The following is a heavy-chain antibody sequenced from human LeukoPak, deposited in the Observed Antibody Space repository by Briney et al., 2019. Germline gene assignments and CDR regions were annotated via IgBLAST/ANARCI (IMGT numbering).Heavy chain of an antibody. CDR2: ISGSGGST. CDR3: ARGPPRGKYYYMDV. D-gene: IGHD1-1*01. Sequence: GGSLRLSCAASGFTFSSYAMSWVRQAPGKGLEWVSAISGSGGSTYYADSVKGRFTISRDNAKNSLYLQMNSLTAGDTAVYYCARGPPRGKYYYMDVWGKGTTVTVSS. CDR1: GFTFSSYA. J-gene: IGHJ6*03. V-gene: IGHV3-23*01.